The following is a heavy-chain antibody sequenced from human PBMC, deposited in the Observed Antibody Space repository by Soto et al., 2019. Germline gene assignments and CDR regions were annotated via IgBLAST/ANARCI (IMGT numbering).Heavy chain of an antibody. CDR1: GFTFNNYD. J-gene: IGHJ3*02. CDR2: ISSSASKT. V-gene: IGHV3-23*01. CDR3: AREDIVVVVAATPASASDI. D-gene: IGHD2-15*01. Sequence: SGGSLRLSCAASGFTFNNYDMSWVRQAPGTGLEWVSGISSSASKTNYADSVKGRFTISRDNSENILYLQMNSLRAEDTAVYYCAREDIVVVVAATPASASDIWGQGAMVTVSS.